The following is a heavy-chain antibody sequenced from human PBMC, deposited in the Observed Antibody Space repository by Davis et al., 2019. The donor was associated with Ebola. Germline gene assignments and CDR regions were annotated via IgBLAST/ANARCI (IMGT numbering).Heavy chain of an antibody. J-gene: IGHJ6*04. V-gene: IGHV3-66*04. CDR2: IYSGGST. CDR3: ARHTVPTGWGYYYYGMDV. CDR1: GFTVSSNY. D-gene: IGHD4-17*01. Sequence: PGGSLRFSCAASGFTVSSNYMSWVRQAPGKGLEWVSVIYSGGSTDYADSVKGRFTISRDNAKNTLYLQMNSLRAEDTAVYYCARHTVPTGWGYYYYGMDVWGKGTTVTVSS.